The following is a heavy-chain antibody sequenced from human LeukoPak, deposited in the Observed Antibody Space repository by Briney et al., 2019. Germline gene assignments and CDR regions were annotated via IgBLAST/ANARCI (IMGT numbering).Heavy chain of an antibody. V-gene: IGHV3-21*01. Sequence: GGSLRLSCTASGFTFNTYTMNWVRQAPGKGPEWISSIGRSSIDKYYADSVRGRFTISRDNSKNTLYLQMNSLRAEDTAVYYCAKEIVDTAMAIDYWGQGTLVTVSS. CDR3: AKEIVDTAMAIDY. J-gene: IGHJ4*02. CDR2: IGRSSIDK. CDR1: GFTFNTYT. D-gene: IGHD5-18*01.